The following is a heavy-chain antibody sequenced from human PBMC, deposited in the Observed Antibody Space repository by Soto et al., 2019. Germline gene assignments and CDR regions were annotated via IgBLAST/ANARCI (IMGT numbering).Heavy chain of an antibody. CDR2: IIPILGIA. J-gene: IGHJ4*02. D-gene: IGHD4-17*01. V-gene: IGHV1-69*02. CDR3: ARAMYPGDYPDY. Sequence: QVQLVQSGAEVKKPGSSVKVSCKASGGTFSSYTISWVRQAPGQGLEWMGRIIPILGIANYAQKFQGRVMINADKATCPAYMELSRLRSEDTAVYYCARAMYPGDYPDYGGQGTQVTVSS. CDR1: GGTFSSYT.